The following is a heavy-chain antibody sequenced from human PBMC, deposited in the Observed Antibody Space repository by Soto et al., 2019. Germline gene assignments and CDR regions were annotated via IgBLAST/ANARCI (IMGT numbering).Heavy chain of an antibody. Sequence: QVQLVQSGAEVKKTGSSVKVSCKASGGTFSSYAISWVRQAPGQGLEWMGGIIPIFGTANYAQKFQGRVTITADESTSTAYMELSSLRSEDTAVYYCARDSASGYYGDNWFDPWGQGTLVTVSS. CDR3: ARDSASGYYGDNWFDP. V-gene: IGHV1-69*12. CDR2: IIPIFGTA. J-gene: IGHJ5*02. CDR1: GGTFSSYA. D-gene: IGHD3-3*01.